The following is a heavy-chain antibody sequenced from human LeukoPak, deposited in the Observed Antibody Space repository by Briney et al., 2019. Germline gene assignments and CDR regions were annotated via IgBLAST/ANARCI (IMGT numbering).Heavy chain of an antibody. CDR3: AREKQGLGV. J-gene: IGHJ4*02. Sequence: SETLSLTCTVSGGSISSYYWSWIRQPPGKGLEWIGYIYYSGSTNYNPSLKSRVTMSVDTSKNQFSLKLRSVTAADTAVYYCAREKQGLGVWGQGTLVTVSS. CDR1: GGSISSYY. D-gene: IGHD3-10*01. CDR2: IYYSGST. V-gene: IGHV4-59*01.